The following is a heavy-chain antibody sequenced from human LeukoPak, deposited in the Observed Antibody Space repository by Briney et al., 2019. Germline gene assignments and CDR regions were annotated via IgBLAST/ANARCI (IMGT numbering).Heavy chain of an antibody. CDR2: INAGNGNT. J-gene: IGHJ6*02. V-gene: IGHV1-3*01. D-gene: IGHD6-25*01. Sequence: ASVKVSCKASGYTFISYAMHWVRQAPGQRLEWMGWINAGNGNTKYSQKFQGRVTITRDTSASTAYMELSSLRSEDTAVYYCARGAAATHYYYYGMDVWGQGTTVTVSS. CDR1: GYTFISYA. CDR3: ARGAAATHYYYYGMDV.